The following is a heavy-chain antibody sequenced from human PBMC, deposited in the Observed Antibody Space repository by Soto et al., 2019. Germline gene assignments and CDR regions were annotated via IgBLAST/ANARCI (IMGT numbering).Heavy chain of an antibody. CDR3: ARDGPYYYAARMAV. CDR1: GIPVSSNY. Sequence: EVQLVESGGGLVQPGGSLRLSCVASGIPVSSNYMTWVRQAPGKGLEWVSVLHSGGDTYYANSVKGRFTISRHDSTNTLFRQMNSRTAEDTAVYYCARDGPYYYAARMAVWGQGTTVTVSS. J-gene: IGHJ6*02. CDR2: LHSGGDT. D-gene: IGHD3-10*01. V-gene: IGHV3-53*04.